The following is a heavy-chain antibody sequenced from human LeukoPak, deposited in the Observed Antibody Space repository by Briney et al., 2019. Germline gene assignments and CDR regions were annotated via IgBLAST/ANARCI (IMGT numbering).Heavy chain of an antibody. Sequence: SQTLAPPRTFPCEPIPSGGYFLSWIPQRPGKGLEWIGYIYKTGSTYYNPSLKSRVTMSVDTSRNQFSLKVNSVTAADTAVYYCARDVLRWGQGTLVTVSS. CDR2: IYKTGST. CDR1: CEPIPSGGYF. CDR3: ARDVLR. J-gene: IGHJ4*02. V-gene: IGHV4-31*03.